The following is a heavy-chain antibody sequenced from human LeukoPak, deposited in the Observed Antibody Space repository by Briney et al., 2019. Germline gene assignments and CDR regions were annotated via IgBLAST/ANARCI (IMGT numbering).Heavy chain of an antibody. Sequence: SETLSLTCAVYNASFNEYYWSWIRQPPGKGLEWIGEINHSGSTNYNPSLKSRVTISVDTSKNQFSLKLSSVTAADTAVYYCARGWGEYGDYYYFDYWGQGTLVTVSS. CDR2: INHSGST. CDR1: NASFNEYY. J-gene: IGHJ4*02. D-gene: IGHD4-17*01. CDR3: ARGWGEYGDYYYFDY. V-gene: IGHV4-34*01.